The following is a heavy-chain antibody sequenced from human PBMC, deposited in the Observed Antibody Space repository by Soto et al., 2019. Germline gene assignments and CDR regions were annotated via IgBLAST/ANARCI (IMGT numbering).Heavy chain of an antibody. Sequence: PGGSLRLSCTASGFSFDDYGMHWVRQAPGKGLEWVSGISWNSGNIGYADSVKGRFTISRDNAENSLYLQMNSLSVEDTAVYYCARVPGTTRYWDYWGQGILVTVSS. CDR3: ARVPGTTRYWDY. J-gene: IGHJ4*02. D-gene: IGHD3-10*01. CDR2: ISWNSGNI. V-gene: IGHV3-9*01. CDR1: GFSFDDYG.